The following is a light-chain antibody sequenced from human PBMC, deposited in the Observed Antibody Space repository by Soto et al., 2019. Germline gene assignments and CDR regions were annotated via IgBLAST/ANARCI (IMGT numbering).Light chain of an antibody. CDR3: QSYDSSLSIYV. Sequence: QSVLTQPPSVSGAPGQRVTISCTGSSSNIGAGYDAHWYQHLPGTAPKLLIYSNTNRPSGVPDRFSGSKSGTSASLAITGLQAEDEADYYCQSYDSSLSIYVFGSGTKGT. V-gene: IGLV1-40*01. CDR2: SNT. CDR1: SSNIGAGYD. J-gene: IGLJ1*01.